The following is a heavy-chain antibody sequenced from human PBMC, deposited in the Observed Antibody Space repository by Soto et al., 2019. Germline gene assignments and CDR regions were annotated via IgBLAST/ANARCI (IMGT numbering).Heavy chain of an antibody. Sequence: GGSLRPSCAASGFTFSSYAMHWVRQAPGKGLEWVAVISYDGSNKYYADSVKGRFTISRDNSKNTLYLQMNSLRAEDTAVYYCARGDDYGGNSDYYYYYGMDVWGQGTTVTVSS. V-gene: IGHV3-30-3*01. CDR1: GFTFSSYA. CDR3: ARGDDYGGNSDYYYYYGMDV. J-gene: IGHJ6*02. D-gene: IGHD4-17*01. CDR2: ISYDGSNK.